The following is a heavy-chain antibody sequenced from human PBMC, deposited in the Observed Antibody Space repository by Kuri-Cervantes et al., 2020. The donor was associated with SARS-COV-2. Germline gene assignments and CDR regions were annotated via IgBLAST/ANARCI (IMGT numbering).Heavy chain of an antibody. D-gene: IGHD2-2*01. CDR1: GGPISSSSYY. Sequence: SETLSLTCTVSGGPISSSSYYWGWIRQPPGKGLEWIGSIYYSGSTYYNPSLKSRVTISVDTSKNQFSLKLSSVTAADTAVYYCARDCGSSTSCYALDPWGQGTLVTVSS. J-gene: IGHJ5*02. CDR3: ARDCGSSTSCYALDP. V-gene: IGHV4-39*02. CDR2: IYYSGST.